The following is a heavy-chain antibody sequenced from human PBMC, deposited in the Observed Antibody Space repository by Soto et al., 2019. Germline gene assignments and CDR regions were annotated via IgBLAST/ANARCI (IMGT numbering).Heavy chain of an antibody. J-gene: IGHJ6*02. D-gene: IGHD2-15*01. Sequence: GGSLRLSCAASGFAFSSYGIHWVRQAPGKGLQWVALISHDGSNKYYADSVKGRFSISRDNAKDTVYLQMNSLRAEDTAVYYCAKDLGYCSGGSCPISMDVWGQGTTVTVSS. CDR3: AKDLGYCSGGSCPISMDV. CDR1: GFAFSSYG. CDR2: ISHDGSNK. V-gene: IGHV3-30*18.